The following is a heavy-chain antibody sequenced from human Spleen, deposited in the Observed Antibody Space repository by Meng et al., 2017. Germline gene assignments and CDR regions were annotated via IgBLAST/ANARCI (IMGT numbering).Heavy chain of an antibody. D-gene: IGHD6-13*01. Sequence: QQGQSGAEVKKPGASVKVSCKASGDTFRDYWLHWVRRAPGQGLEWMGRIDPKSGDTHYAQRFQGRVTMTGDTSISTAYMELSGLRSDDTAMYYCARDEDISAAGKLFGDYWGQGTLVTVSS. CDR2: IDPKSGDT. CDR1: GDTFRDYW. V-gene: IGHV1-2*06. J-gene: IGHJ4*02. CDR3: ARDEDISAAGKLFGDY.